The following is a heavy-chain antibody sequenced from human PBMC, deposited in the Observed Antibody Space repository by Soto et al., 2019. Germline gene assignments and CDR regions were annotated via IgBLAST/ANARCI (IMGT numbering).Heavy chain of an antibody. V-gene: IGHV3-13*01. CDR3: ARRDSSGIGAFAI. D-gene: IGHD6-19*01. CDR2: IGTAGDT. Sequence: GGSLRLSCAASGFTFSSYDMHWVRQATGKGLEWVSAIGTAGDTYYPGSVKGRFTISRENAKNSLYLQMNSLRAGDTAVYYCARRDSSGIGAFAIWGRGTMVTVSS. J-gene: IGHJ3*02. CDR1: GFTFSSYD.